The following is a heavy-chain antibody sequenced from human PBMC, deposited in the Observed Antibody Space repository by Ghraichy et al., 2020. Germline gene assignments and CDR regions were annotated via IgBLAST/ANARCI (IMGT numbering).Heavy chain of an antibody. CDR2: IRSKAYGGTT. D-gene: IGHD5-12*01. CDR1: GFTFGDYA. V-gene: IGHV3-49*03. Sequence: GESQNISCTASGFTFGDYAMSWFRQAPGKGLEWVGFIRSKAYGGTTEYAASVKGRFTISRDDSKSIAYLQMNSLKTEDTAVYYCTRYSGYGGYGMDVWGQGTTVTVSS. J-gene: IGHJ6*02. CDR3: TRYSGYGGYGMDV.